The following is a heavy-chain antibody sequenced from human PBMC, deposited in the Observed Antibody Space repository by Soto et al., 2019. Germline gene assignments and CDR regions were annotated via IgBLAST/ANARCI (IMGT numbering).Heavy chain of an antibody. CDR3: ARARFDSWSHIYYGLDV. J-gene: IGHJ6*02. CDR1: GGSFSGYS. D-gene: IGHD3-3*01. CDR2: ITHSGTT. V-gene: IGHV4-34*01. Sequence: KTSETLSLTCAVYGGSFSGYSWTWLRQPPGKGLEWIGEITHSGTTDYNPALKSRVTMSADTSKNQFSLRMTSVTAADTAVYYCARARFDSWSHIYYGLDVWGQGTTVTVSS.